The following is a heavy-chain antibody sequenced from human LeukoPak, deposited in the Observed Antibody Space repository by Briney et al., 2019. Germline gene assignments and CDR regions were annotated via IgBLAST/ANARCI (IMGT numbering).Heavy chain of an antibody. J-gene: IGHJ4*02. CDR1: GFTFRSYE. CDR2: ISSSGSTI. D-gene: IGHD3-10*01. CDR3: ARDYLSGGGFDY. V-gene: IGHV3-48*03. Sequence: GGALRLSRAAPGFTFRSYEKKWVRQAPGEGVGWVSYISSSGSTIYYADSVKGRFTISRDNAKNSLYLQMNSLRAEDTAVYYCARDYLSGGGFDYWGQGTLVTVSS.